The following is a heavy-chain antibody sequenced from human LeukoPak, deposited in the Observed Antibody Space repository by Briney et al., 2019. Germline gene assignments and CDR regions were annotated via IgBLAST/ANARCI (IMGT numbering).Heavy chain of an antibody. D-gene: IGHD3-10*02. J-gene: IGHJ5*02. CDR1: GGSISSSSYY. Sequence: SETLSLTCTVSGGSISSSSYYWGWIRQPPGKGLEGIGSIYYSGSTYYNPSLKSRVTISVDTSKNQFSLKLSSVPAAATAVYYCARHVRGYGVRNWFDPWGQGTLVTASS. V-gene: IGHV4-39*01. CDR2: IYYSGST. CDR3: ARHVRGYGVRNWFDP.